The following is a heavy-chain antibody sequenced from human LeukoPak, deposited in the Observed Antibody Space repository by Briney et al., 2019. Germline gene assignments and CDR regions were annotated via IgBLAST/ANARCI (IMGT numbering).Heavy chain of an antibody. J-gene: IGHJ5*02. CDR1: GGSISSSSYY. CDR3: ARQGWLRSGAWFDP. CDR2: IYYSGST. Sequence: SETLSLTCTVSGGSISSSSYYWGWIRQPPGKGLEWIGSIYYSGSTYYNPSLKSRVTISVDTSKNQFSLRLSSVTAADTAVYYCARQGWLRSGAWFDPWGQGTLVTVSS. V-gene: IGHV4-39*01. D-gene: IGHD5-12*01.